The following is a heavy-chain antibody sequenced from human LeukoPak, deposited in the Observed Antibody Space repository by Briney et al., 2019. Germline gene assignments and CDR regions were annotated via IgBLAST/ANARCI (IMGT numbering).Heavy chain of an antibody. CDR2: IYYSGST. D-gene: IGHD3-10*01. CDR3: ASLENYYGSGSYYNGFDY. J-gene: IGHJ4*02. V-gene: IGHV4-59*01. CDR1: GGSISSYY. Sequence: SETLSFTCTVSGGSISSYYWSWIRQPPGKGLEWIGYIYYSGSTNYNPSLKSRVTISVDTSKNQFSLKLSSVTAADTAVYYCASLENYYGSGSYYNGFDYWGQGTLVTVSS.